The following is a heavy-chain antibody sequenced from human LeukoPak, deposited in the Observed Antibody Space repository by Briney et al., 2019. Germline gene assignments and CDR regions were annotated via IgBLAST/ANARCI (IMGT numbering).Heavy chain of an antibody. J-gene: IGHJ4*02. Sequence: SVKVSCKASGYTFTSYGISWVRQAPGQGLEWMGRIIPILGIANYAQKFQGRVTITADKSTSTAYMELSSLRSEDTAVYYCASYRQIYYYDSSGYTTARDYWGQGTLVTVSS. CDR1: GYTFTSYG. CDR2: IIPILGIA. D-gene: IGHD3-22*01. CDR3: ASYRQIYYYDSSGYTTARDY. V-gene: IGHV1-69*04.